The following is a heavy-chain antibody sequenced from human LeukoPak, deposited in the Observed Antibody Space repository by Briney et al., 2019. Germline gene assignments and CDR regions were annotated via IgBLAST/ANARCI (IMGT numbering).Heavy chain of an antibody. CDR3: ARESLTWLQSRTSWFDP. CDR2: IYYSGST. J-gene: IGHJ5*02. Sequence: SETLSLTCTVSGGSINSYYWSWIRQPPGKGLEWIGYIYYSGSTNYNPSLKSRVTISVDTSKNQFSLRLSSVTAADTAVYYCARESLTWLQSRTSWFDPWGQGTLVTVSS. V-gene: IGHV4-59*01. CDR1: GGSINSYY. D-gene: IGHD5-24*01.